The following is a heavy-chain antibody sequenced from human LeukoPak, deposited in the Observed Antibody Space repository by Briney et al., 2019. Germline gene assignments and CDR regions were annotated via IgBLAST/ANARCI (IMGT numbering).Heavy chain of an antibody. CDR1: GFTFSDYY. CDR3: AKGAVTPFYYYYMDV. Sequence: GGSLRLSCAASGFTFSDYYMSWIRQAPGKGLEWVSYISSSGSTIYYADSVKGRFTISRDNSKNTLYLQMNSLRAEDTAVYYCAKGAVTPFYYYYMDVWGKGTTVTVSS. D-gene: IGHD4-11*01. CDR2: ISSSGSTI. J-gene: IGHJ6*03. V-gene: IGHV3-11*01.